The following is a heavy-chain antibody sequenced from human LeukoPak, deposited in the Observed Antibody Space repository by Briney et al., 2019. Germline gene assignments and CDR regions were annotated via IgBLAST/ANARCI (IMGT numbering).Heavy chain of an antibody. CDR1: GYSFTSYY. J-gene: IGHJ4*02. D-gene: IGHD3-10*01. Sequence: GASVKLCCKGSGYSFTSYYMQWVWQAPGPGLEWMGIINPSGGSTSYAQKFQGRVTMTRDMSTSTVYMELSSLRSEVTAVYYCARGGSGSYYWYFDYWGQGTLVTVSS. V-gene: IGHV1-46*01. CDR3: ARGGSGSYYWYFDY. CDR2: INPSGGST.